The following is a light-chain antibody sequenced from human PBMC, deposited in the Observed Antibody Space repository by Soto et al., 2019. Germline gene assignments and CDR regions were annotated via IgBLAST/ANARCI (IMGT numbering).Light chain of an antibody. CDR1: QSISTW. CDR2: RAS. J-gene: IGKJ1*01. V-gene: IGKV1-5*03. Sequence: DIQMTQSPSTLSASVGDRVTMTCRASQSISTWLAWYQQRPGRAPKLLIYRASILEDGAPSTCSSSASGTEFTPIISSLQADDVSPFYCQQYNTFPWTFGQGTKVEIK. CDR3: QQYNTFPWT.